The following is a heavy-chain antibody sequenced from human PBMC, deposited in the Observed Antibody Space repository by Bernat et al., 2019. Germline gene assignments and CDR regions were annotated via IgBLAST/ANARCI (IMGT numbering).Heavy chain of an antibody. V-gene: IGHV3-30*18. CDR3: AKEATVTTRTHFDY. J-gene: IGHJ4*02. CDR1: GFTFSSYG. CDR2: ISYDGSNK. Sequence: QVQLVESGGGVVQPGRSLRLSCVASGFTFSSYGMHWVRQAPGKGLEWVAVISYDGSNKYYADSVKGRFTISRDNSKNTLYLQMNSLRAEDTAVYYCAKEATVTTRTHFDYWGQGTLVTVSS. D-gene: IGHD4-17*01.